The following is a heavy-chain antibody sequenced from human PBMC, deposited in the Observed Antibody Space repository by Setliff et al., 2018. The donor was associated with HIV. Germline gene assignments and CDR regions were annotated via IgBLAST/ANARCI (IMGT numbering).Heavy chain of an antibody. V-gene: IGHV3-21*01. Sequence: SLRLSCAASGFTFSSYSMNWVRQAPGKGLEWVSSISSSSSYIYYADSVKGRFTISRDNAKNSLYLQMYSLRAEDTAVYYCARVFSVGATRVSAFDIWGQGTMVTVSS. J-gene: IGHJ3*02. D-gene: IGHD1-26*01. CDR3: ARVFSVGATRVSAFDI. CDR1: GFTFSSYS. CDR2: ISSSSSYI.